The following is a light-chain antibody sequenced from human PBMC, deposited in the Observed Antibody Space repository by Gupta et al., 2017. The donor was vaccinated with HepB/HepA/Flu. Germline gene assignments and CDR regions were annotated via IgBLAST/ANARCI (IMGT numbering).Light chain of an antibody. CDR3: QSYDRLSVVV. Sequence: QSILTQPPSVSGAPGQRVTISCPGSSCRFGSGADVHWYQQLPGTAPKLLIYGNNNRPSGVSDRFSGSKSGTAASLAISGLQPEDEAVYYCQSYDRLSVVVFGGGTKLTVL. CDR2: GNN. CDR1: SCRFGSGAD. V-gene: IGLV1-40*01. J-gene: IGLJ2*01.